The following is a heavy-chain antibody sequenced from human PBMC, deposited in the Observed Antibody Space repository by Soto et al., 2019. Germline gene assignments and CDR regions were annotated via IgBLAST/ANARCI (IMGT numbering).Heavy chain of an antibody. V-gene: IGHV3-23*01. CDR3: AKGVSQYTPLALFDY. D-gene: IGHD5-18*01. J-gene: IGHJ4*02. Sequence: GGSLRLSCAASGFTFSSYAMSWVRQSPGKGLEWVSTISGSDGRTYSTDSVKGRFTISRDNSRNTAYLQMNSLRVEDTAVYYCAKGVSQYTPLALFDYWGRGTLVTVSS. CDR2: ISGSDGRT. CDR1: GFTFSSYA.